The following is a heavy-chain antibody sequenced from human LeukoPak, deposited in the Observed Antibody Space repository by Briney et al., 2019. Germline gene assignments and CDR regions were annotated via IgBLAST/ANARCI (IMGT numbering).Heavy chain of an antibody. V-gene: IGHV3-30*01. CDR2: ISYDGSNK. Sequence: GGSLRLSCAASGFTFRNYAMHWVRQAPGKGLEWVAVISYDGSNKYYADSVKGRFTISRDNSKNTLYLQMNSLRAEDTAVCYWATVGSGWYCSFDYWGQGTLVTVSS. CDR3: ATVGSGWYCSFDY. D-gene: IGHD6-19*01. J-gene: IGHJ4*02. CDR1: GFTFRNYA.